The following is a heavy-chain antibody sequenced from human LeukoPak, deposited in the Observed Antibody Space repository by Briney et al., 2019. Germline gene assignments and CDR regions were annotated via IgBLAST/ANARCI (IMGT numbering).Heavy chain of an antibody. D-gene: IGHD2-2*01. Sequence: ASVKVSCKASGYTFTSYYMHWVRQAPGQGLEWMGIINPSGGSTSYAQKFQGRVTMTRDTSTSTVYMELSSLRSEDTAVYYCARDPGVVVPAANYYYYYYMDVWGKGTTVTVS. J-gene: IGHJ6*03. V-gene: IGHV1-46*01. CDR2: INPSGGST. CDR3: ARDPGVVVPAANYYYYYYMDV. CDR1: GYTFTSYY.